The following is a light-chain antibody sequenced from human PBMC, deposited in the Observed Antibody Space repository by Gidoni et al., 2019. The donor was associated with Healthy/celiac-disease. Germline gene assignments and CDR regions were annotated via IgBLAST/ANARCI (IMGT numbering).Light chain of an antibody. CDR3: CSYAGSSTFV. J-gene: IGLJ3*02. Sequence: QSALTQPASVSGSPGQPITISCTGTSSDVGSYNLFSWYQQHPGKAPKLMIYEVSKRPSGVSNRFSGSKSGNTASLTISGLQAEDEADYYCCSYAGSSTFVFGGGTKLTVL. CDR1: SSDVGSYNL. CDR2: EVS. V-gene: IGLV2-23*02.